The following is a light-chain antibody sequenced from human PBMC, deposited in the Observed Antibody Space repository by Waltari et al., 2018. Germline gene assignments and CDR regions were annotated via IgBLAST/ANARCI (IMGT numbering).Light chain of an antibody. V-gene: IGLV1-51*01. CDR2: DNN. CDR1: SSNIGRSY. CDR3: GTWDSSLRAWV. J-gene: IGLJ3*02. Sequence: QSVLRQPPSVSAAPGQTVTFSCSGSSSNIGRSYVSWYQQVPGTAPKVVIYDNNKRPSGASDRLAGSKSGTSASLAITGLQTGDEADYYCGTWDSSLRAWVFGGGTRLTV.